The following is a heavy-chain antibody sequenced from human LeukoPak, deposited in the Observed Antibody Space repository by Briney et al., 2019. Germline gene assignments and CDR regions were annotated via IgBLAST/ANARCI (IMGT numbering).Heavy chain of an antibody. CDR1: GDSVSSNSAA. D-gene: IGHD2-2*01. Sequence: SQTLSLTCAISGDSVSSNSAAWNWIRQSPSRGLEWLGRTYYRSKWYNDYAVSVKSRITINPDTSKNQFSLQLNSVTPEDTAAYYCAREEVSSASGLYYYYYMDVWGKGTTVTVSS. CDR3: AREEVSSASGLYYYYYMDV. CDR2: TYYRSKWYN. V-gene: IGHV6-1*01. J-gene: IGHJ6*03.